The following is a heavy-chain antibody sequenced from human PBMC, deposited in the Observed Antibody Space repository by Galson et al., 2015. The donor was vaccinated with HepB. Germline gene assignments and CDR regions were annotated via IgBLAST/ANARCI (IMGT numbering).Heavy chain of an antibody. CDR2: ISYDGSNK. J-gene: IGHJ3*02. V-gene: IGHV3-30-3*01. CDR1: GFTFSSYA. CDR3: AREALMATISGDAFDI. D-gene: IGHD5-24*01. Sequence: SLRLSCAASGFTFSSYAMHWLRQAPGKGLEWVAVISYDGSNKTYAESVKGRFTISRDNSKDTLYLQMNSRRAEDTAVYYCAREALMATISGDAFDIWGQGTMVTVSS.